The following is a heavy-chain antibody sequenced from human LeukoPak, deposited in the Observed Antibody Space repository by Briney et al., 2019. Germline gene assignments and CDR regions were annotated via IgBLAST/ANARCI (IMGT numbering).Heavy chain of an antibody. V-gene: IGHV4-61*01. Sequence: PSETLSLTCTVSGGSVSSGSYYWSWIRQPPGKRLEWIGYIYYSGGTNYNPSLKRRVTISVDTSKNQFSLKLSSVTAADTAVYYCARGYCSSTSCYEAGFDYYGMDVWGQGTTVTVSS. CDR1: GGSVSSGSYY. CDR2: IYYSGGT. J-gene: IGHJ6*02. D-gene: IGHD2-2*01. CDR3: ARGYCSSTSCYEAGFDYYGMDV.